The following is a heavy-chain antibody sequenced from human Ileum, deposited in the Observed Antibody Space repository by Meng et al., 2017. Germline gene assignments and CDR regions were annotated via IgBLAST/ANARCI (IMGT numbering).Heavy chain of an antibody. Sequence: SSVKVSCKASGGTFSSYGISWVRQAPGQGLEWMGGIIPIFGTVNYAEKFQGRVTITADKSTRTAYMELSSLRSEDTAVYYCAREAGSSMISFGGLIAPEGFDPWGQGTLVTVSS. V-gene: IGHV1-69*06. CDR1: GGTFSSYG. CDR2: IIPIFGTV. J-gene: IGHJ5*02. D-gene: IGHD3-16*02. CDR3: AREAGSSMISFGGLIAPEGFDP.